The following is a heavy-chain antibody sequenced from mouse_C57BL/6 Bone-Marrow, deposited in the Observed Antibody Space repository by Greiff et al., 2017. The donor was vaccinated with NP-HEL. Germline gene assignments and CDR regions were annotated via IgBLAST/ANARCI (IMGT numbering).Heavy chain of an antibody. D-gene: IGHD2-5*01. CDR3: ARAVYSNFFAY. CDR1: GFTFSSYA. V-gene: IGHV5-4*01. CDR2: ISDGGSYT. J-gene: IGHJ3*01. Sequence: EVQVVESGGGLVKPGGSLKLSCAASGFTFSSYAMSWVRQTPEKRLEWVATISDGGSYTYYPDNVKGRFTISRDNAKNNLYLQMSHLKSEDTAMYYCARAVYSNFFAYWGQGTLVTVSA.